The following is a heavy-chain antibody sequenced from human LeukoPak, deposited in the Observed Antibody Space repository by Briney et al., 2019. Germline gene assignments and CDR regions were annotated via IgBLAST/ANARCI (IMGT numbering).Heavy chain of an antibody. Sequence: GGSLRLSCAASGFTVTNNDMNWVRQAPGKGLEWVSVITSGGSTYFADSVKGRFTVSRDNSKNTLSLQMNSLRVEDTAVYYCARRDNFEIWGQGTMVTVS. CDR2: ITSGGST. V-gene: IGHV3-66*04. CDR1: GFTVTNND. J-gene: IGHJ3*02. CDR3: ARRDNFEI.